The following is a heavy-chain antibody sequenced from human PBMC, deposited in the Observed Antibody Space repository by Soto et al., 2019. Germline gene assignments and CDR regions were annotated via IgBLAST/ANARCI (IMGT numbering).Heavy chain of an antibody. D-gene: IGHD3-16*01. J-gene: IGHJ5*02. V-gene: IGHV4-61*08. Sequence: LSLTCTVSGDSVSSGDYYWTWIRQPPGKGLEWVGHIYFSGRTNYIPSLESRVTISLDTSKNQFSLKLTSVTAADTAVYYCARVPIDTYMIYWSDPWGQGTLVTVSS. CDR3: ARVPIDTYMIYWSDP. CDR2: IYFSGRT. CDR1: GDSVSSGDYY.